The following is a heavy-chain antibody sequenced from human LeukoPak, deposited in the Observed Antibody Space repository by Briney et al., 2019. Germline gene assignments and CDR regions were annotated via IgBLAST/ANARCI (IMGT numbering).Heavy chain of an antibody. V-gene: IGHV1-2*02. D-gene: IGHD2-21*02. CDR1: GYTFTGYY. CDR3: ARDRGRVTTILY. J-gene: IGHJ4*02. CDR2: VNPNSGGT. Sequence: ASVKVSCKASGYTFTGYYMHWVRQAPGQGLEWMGWVNPNSGGTNYARKFQGRVTMTRDTSISTAYMELSRLRSDDTAVYYCARDRGRVTTILYWGQGTLVTVSS.